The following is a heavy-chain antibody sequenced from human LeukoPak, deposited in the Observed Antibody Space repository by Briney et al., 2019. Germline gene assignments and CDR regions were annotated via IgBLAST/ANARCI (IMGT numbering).Heavy chain of an antibody. V-gene: IGHV3-74*01. CDR2: VDGDGSAT. CDR3: ARDQGVRGVPFDY. Sequence: GGSLRLSCVASGFTFRSYWMHWVRLIPGKGLVWLSRVDGDGSATRYADSVKGRFTISRDNAKNSLYLQMNSLRAEDTAVYYCARDQGVRGVPFDYWGQGTLVTVSS. D-gene: IGHD3-10*01. CDR1: GFTFRSYW. J-gene: IGHJ4*02.